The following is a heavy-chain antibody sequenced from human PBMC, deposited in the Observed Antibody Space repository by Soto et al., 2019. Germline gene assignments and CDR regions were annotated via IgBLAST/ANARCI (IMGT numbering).Heavy chain of an antibody. Sequence: QVQLQESGPGLVKPSQTLSLTCSVSGESISSGGYYWSWIRHHPGKGLEWIGYIYDSESAYYNPSRQGRVIISMDTSKNHFARRLSSVTAADTAVYYCARASSSSSAADYWGQGTLATVSS. D-gene: IGHD6-6*01. CDR1: GESISSGGYY. V-gene: IGHV4-31*03. CDR2: IYDSESA. CDR3: ARASSSSSAADY. J-gene: IGHJ4*02.